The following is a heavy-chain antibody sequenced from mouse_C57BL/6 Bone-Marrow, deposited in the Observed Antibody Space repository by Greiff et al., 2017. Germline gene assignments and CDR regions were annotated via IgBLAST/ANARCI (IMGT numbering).Heavy chain of an antibody. J-gene: IGHJ2*01. D-gene: IGHD1-1*01. Sequence: QVQLQQPGAELVMPGASVKLSCKASGYTFTSYWMHWVKQRPGQGLEWIGEIDPSDSYTNYNQKFKGKSTLTVDKSSSTAYMQLSSLTSEDSAVYYCARDDYYGGWYFDYWGQGTTLTVSS. CDR2: IDPSDSYT. CDR1: GYTFTSYW. CDR3: ARDDYYGGWYFDY. V-gene: IGHV1-69*01.